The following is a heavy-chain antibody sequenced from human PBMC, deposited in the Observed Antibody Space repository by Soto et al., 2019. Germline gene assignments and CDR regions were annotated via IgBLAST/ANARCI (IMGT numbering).Heavy chain of an antibody. CDR1: GYTFTSYG. Sequence: QVQLVQSGAEVKKPGASVKVSCKASGYTFTSYGISWVRQAPGQGLEWMGWISAYNGNTNYAQKLQGRVTMTTDTPTSTAYMELRSLRSDDTAVYYCARDSGRSNYDFWSGYYNYYYYGMDVWGQGTTVTVSS. CDR3: ARDSGRSNYDFWSGYYNYYYYGMDV. V-gene: IGHV1-18*04. CDR2: ISAYNGNT. J-gene: IGHJ6*02. D-gene: IGHD3-3*01.